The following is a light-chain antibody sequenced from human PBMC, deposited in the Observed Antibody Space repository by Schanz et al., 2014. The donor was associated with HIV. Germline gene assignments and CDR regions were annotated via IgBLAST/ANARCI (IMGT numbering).Light chain of an antibody. CDR2: GAS. V-gene: IGKV3-20*01. CDR1: QSVSGF. J-gene: IGKJ1*01. Sequence: EIVLTQSPGTLSLSPGERATLSCRASQSVSGFLAWYQQKPGQAPRLLIYGASSRATGIPDRFSGSGSGTDFTLTISRLEPEDFAVYYCQQFKNWPPTFGQGTKVEIK. CDR3: QQFKNWPPT.